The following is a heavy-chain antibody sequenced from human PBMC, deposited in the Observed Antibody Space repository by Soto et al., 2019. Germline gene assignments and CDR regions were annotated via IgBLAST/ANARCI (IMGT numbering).Heavy chain of an antibody. J-gene: IGHJ4*02. D-gene: IGHD2-21*02. CDR2: INTGGAS. CDR3: SRDKDSSDCGLDH. Sequence: EVQLVESGGGLVQPGESLRVSCAVSGFSVSDTWMNWVRQAPGKGLEWVGRINTGGASDYAAPVRDRFFISRDESQNTLYLQMHGLKSEDTAVYYCSRDKDSSDCGLDHWGQGTLVTVSS. CDR1: GFSVSDTW. V-gene: IGHV3-15*01.